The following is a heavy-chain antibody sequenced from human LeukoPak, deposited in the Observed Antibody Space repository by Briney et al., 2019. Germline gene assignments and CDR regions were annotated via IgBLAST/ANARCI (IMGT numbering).Heavy chain of an antibody. CDR1: GGPISSGGYY. CDR3: ARDERWLGSV. D-gene: IGHD4-23*01. CDR2: IYYSGST. Sequence: SETLSLTCTVSGGPISSGGYYWSWIRQHPGKGLEWIGYIYYSGSTYYNPSLKSRVTISVDTSKNQFSLKLSSVTAADTAVYYCARDERWLGSVWGKGTTVTVSS. V-gene: IGHV4-31*03. J-gene: IGHJ6*04.